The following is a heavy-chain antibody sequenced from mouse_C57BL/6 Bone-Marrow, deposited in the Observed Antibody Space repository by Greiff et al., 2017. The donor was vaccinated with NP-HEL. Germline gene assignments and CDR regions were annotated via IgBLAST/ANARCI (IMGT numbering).Heavy chain of an antibody. D-gene: IGHD1-1*01. CDR1: GFSLSTSGMG. Sequence: QVTLKESGPGILQSSQTLSLTCSFSGFSLSTSGMGVSWIRQPSGKGLEWLAHIYWDDDKCYNPSLKRRLTISKDTSSNQVFLKITSVDTADTSTYDCARREYYYGNFDVWGRGTTVTVTS. V-gene: IGHV8-12*01. CDR2: IYWDDDK. J-gene: IGHJ1*03. CDR3: ARREYYYGNFDV.